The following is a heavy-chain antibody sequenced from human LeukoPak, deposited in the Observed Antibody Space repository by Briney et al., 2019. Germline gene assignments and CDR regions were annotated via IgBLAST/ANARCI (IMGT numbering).Heavy chain of an antibody. CDR3: ASRLRGKDARNRFDP. CDR2: IYYSGST. J-gene: IGHJ5*02. D-gene: IGHD3-16*01. CDR1: GGSISSYN. V-gene: IGHV4-59*12. Sequence: ETLSLTCTVSGGSISSYNWSWIRQPPGRGLEWIGYIYYSGSTNYNPSLKSRVTISVDTSKNQFSLKLSSVTAADTAVYYCASRLRGKDARNRFDPWGQGTLVTVSS.